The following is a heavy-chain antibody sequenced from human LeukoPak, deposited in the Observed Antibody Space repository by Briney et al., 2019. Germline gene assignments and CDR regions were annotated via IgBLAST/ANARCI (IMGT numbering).Heavy chain of an antibody. J-gene: IGHJ5*02. D-gene: IGHD2-2*01. CDR3: ARGYCSSTSCYPWNWFDP. V-gene: IGHV1-46*01. CDR2: INPSGGST. Sequence: ASVKVSCKASGYTFTSYGISWVRQAPGQGLEWMGIINPSGGSTSYAQKFQGRVTMTRDTSTGTVYMELSSLRSEDTAVYYCARGYCSSTSCYPWNWFDPWGQGTLVTVSS. CDR1: GYTFTSYG.